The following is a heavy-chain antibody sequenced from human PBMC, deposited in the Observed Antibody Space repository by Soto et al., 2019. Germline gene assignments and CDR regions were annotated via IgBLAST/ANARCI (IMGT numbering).Heavy chain of an antibody. CDR1: GDTLTELS. J-gene: IGHJ4*02. Sequence: ASVKVSCKVSGDTLTELSMHWVRQAPGKGLEWMGGFDPEDGETIYAQKFQGRVTMTEDTSTDTAYMELSSLRSEDTAVYYCATAPMTTVTTSYWGQGTLVTVSS. D-gene: IGHD4-17*01. CDR3: ATAPMTTVTTSY. V-gene: IGHV1-24*01. CDR2: FDPEDGET.